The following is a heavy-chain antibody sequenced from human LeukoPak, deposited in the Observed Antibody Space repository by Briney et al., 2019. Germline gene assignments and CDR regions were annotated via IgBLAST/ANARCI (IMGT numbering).Heavy chain of an antibody. V-gene: IGHV3-30*18. CDR3: AKGGSSSPDY. J-gene: IGHJ4*02. Sequence: PGGFLGLSCAASGFTFSSYGMHWVRQAPGKGLEWVAVISYDGSNKYYADSVKGRFTISRDNSKNTLYLQMNSLRAEDTAVYYCAKGGSSSPDYWGQGTLVTVSS. CDR1: GFTFSSYG. CDR2: ISYDGSNK. D-gene: IGHD6-13*01.